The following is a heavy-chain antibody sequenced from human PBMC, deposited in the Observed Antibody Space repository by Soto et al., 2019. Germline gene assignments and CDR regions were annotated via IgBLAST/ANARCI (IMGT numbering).Heavy chain of an antibody. V-gene: IGHV5-51*01. CDR3: VRPASTGYYSH. CDR2: INPADSDT. J-gene: IGHJ4*02. CDR1: GYSFTNYW. D-gene: IGHD3-22*01. Sequence: GESLKISCKGSGYSFTNYWIGWVRQMPGKGLEWMGIINPADSDTRYSPSFQGQVTVSADKSISTAYLQRGSLTASDTAIYYCVRPASTGYYSHWGQGTPVTVSS.